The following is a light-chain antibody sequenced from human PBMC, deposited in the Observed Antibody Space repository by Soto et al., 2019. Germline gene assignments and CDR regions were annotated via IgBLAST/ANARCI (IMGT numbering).Light chain of an antibody. V-gene: IGKV3-11*01. CDR1: QSVSSY. Sequence: EIVLTQSPATLSLSPGERATLSCRASQSVSSYLAWYQQKPGQAPRLLIYDASNRATGIPARFSGSGSGTDFTLTINSLEPEDSAVYYCQQRSNWPSITFGQGTLLEIK. J-gene: IGKJ5*01. CDR2: DAS. CDR3: QQRSNWPSIT.